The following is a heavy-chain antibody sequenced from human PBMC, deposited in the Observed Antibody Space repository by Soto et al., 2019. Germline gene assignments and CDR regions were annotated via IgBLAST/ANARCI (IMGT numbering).Heavy chain of an antibody. CDR3: AKSLPYYDFWSGPLDY. CDR2: ISYDGSNK. D-gene: IGHD3-3*01. Sequence: QVQLVESGGGVVQPGRSLRLSCAASGFTFSSYGMHWVRQAPGKGLEWVAVISYDGSNKYYADSVKGRFTISRDNSKNTLYLQMNSLRAEDTAVYYCAKSLPYYDFWSGPLDYWGQGTLVTVSS. CDR1: GFTFSSYG. J-gene: IGHJ4*02. V-gene: IGHV3-30*18.